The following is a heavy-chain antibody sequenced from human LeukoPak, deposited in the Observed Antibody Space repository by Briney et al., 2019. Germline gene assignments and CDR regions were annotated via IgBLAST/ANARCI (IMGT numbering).Heavy chain of an antibody. CDR1: GVTFSIHW. CDR2: ITSTSETI. Sequence: GGSLRLSCATSGVTFSIHWMSWVRQAPGQGLEWVSYITSTSETIYYADSVKGRFTISRDNAKNSLYLQMNSLRVEDTAVYYCARSLGAARWDWGQGTLVTVSS. V-gene: IGHV3-48*01. D-gene: IGHD1-26*01. CDR3: ARSLGAARWD. J-gene: IGHJ4*02.